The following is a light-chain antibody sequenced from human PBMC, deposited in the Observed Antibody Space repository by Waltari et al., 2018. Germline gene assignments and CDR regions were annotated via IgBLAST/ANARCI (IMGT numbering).Light chain of an antibody. Sequence: DIVMTQSPDSLTGSLGERASINCTSSQSVLSSSNTKNYLGWYQQNPGQPPKLLITWASTRASVFPDRFSGSGSGTDFTLTISSLQAEAVSVYCCQQCYTFPYTFGQGTKLEIK. CDR3: QQCYTFPYT. J-gene: IGKJ2*01. CDR2: WAS. V-gene: IGKV4-1*01. CDR1: QSVLSSSNTKNY.